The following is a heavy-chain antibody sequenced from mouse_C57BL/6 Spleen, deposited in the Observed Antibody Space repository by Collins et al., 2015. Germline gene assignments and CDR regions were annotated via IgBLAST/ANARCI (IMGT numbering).Heavy chain of an antibody. Sequence: DVQLVESGGGLVQPGGSRKLSCAASGFTFSSFGMHWVRQAPEKGLEWVAYISSGSSTIYYADTVKGRFTISRDNPKNTLFLQMTSLRSEDTAMYYCARSGNHVAWFAYWGQGTLVTVSA. CDR1: GFTFSSFG. J-gene: IGHJ3*01. V-gene: IGHV5-17*02. CDR3: ARSGNHVAWFAY. CDR2: ISSGSSTI. D-gene: IGHD2-1*01.